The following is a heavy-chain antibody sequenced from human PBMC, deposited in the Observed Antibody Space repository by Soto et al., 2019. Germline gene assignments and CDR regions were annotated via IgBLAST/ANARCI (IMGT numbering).Heavy chain of an antibody. D-gene: IGHD2-15*01. CDR2: ISAYNGNT. J-gene: IGHJ3*02. CDR3: ARGYCSGGSCYDAFDI. Sequence: RASVKVSCKASGYTFTSYGISWVRQAPGQGLEWMGWISAYNGNTNYAQKLQGRVTMTTDTSTSTAYMELRSLRSGDTAVYYRARGYCSGGSCYDAFDIWGQGTMVTVSS. CDR1: GYTFTSYG. V-gene: IGHV1-18*01.